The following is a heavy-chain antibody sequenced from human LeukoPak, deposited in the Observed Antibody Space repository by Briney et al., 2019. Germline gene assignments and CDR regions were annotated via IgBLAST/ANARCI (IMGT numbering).Heavy chain of an antibody. CDR2: ISAYNGNT. D-gene: IGHD6-19*01. J-gene: IGHJ6*02. V-gene: IGHV1-18*01. CDR3: AREYVSVAGTWYYYYGMDV. Sequence: GASVKVSCKASGYTFTSYGISWVRQAPGQGLEWMGWISAYNGNTNYAQKLQGRVTMTTDTSTSTAYMELRSLRSDDTAVYYCAREYVSVAGTWYYYYGMDVWGQGTTVTVSS. CDR1: GYTFTSYG.